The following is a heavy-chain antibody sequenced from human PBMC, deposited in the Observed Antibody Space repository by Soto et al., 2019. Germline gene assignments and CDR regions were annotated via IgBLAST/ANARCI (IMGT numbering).Heavy chain of an antibody. CDR2: IIPILGIA. V-gene: IGHV1-69*02. Sequence: SVKVSCKASGGTFSSYTISWVRQAPGQGLEWMGRIIPILGIANYAQKFQGRVTITADKSTSTAYMELSSLRSEDTAVYYCARAVMATSRNAFDISREGTRDTVAS. CDR1: GGTFSSYT. CDR3: ARAVMATSRNAFDI. D-gene: IGHD5-12*01. J-gene: IGHJ3*02.